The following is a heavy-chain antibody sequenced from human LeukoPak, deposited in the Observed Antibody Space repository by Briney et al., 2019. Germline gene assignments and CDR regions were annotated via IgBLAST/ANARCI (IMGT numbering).Heavy chain of an antibody. V-gene: IGHV3-23*01. D-gene: IGHD5-18*01. Sequence: PGGSLRLSCAASGFSFSSYVMSWVRQAPGKGLEWVSGISGSGDSTYYADSVKGRFTISRDNSKNTLYLQMNSLRAEDTAVYYCAKDPYYSYGTAYFDYWGQGTLVTVSS. CDR2: ISGSGDST. CDR1: GFSFSSYV. J-gene: IGHJ4*02. CDR3: AKDPYYSYGTAYFDY.